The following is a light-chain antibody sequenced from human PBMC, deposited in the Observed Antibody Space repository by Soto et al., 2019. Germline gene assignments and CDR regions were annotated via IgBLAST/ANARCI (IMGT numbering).Light chain of an antibody. CDR1: QSVSSSY. V-gene: IGKV3-20*01. CDR3: QQYGSSSLIT. J-gene: IGKJ5*01. Sequence: EIVLTQSPGTLSLSPGERATLSCRASQSVSSSYLAWYQQKPGQAPRLLIYGASSRATGIPDRFSGSGSGTDFTLTISRLEPEDFAVYYCQQYGSSSLITFGQGIRLEIK. CDR2: GAS.